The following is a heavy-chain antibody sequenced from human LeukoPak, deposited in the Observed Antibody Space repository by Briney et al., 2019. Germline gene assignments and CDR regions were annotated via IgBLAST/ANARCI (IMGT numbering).Heavy chain of an antibody. J-gene: IGHJ6*03. Sequence: ASVKVSCKASGGTFSSYAIRWVRQAPGQGLEWMGRIIPILGIANYAQKFQGRVTITADKSTSTAYMELSSLRSEDTAVYYCAREMKATIFYPHYYMDVWGKGTTVTVSS. CDR2: IIPILGIA. CDR1: GGTFSSYA. CDR3: AREMKATIFYPHYYMDV. D-gene: IGHD5-12*01. V-gene: IGHV1-69*04.